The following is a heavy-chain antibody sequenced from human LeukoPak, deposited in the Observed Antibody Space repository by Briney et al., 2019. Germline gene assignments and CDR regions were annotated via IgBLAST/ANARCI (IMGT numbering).Heavy chain of an antibody. V-gene: IGHV4-59*01. D-gene: IGHD3-3*01. CDR2: IYYSGST. J-gene: IGHJ5*02. Sequence: PSETLSLTCTVSGGSISSYYWSWIRQPPGKGLEWIGYIYYSGSTNYNPSLKSRVTISVDTSKNQFSLKLSSVTAADTAVYYCARARGDFWSGYYSNWFDPWGQGTLVTVSS. CDR1: GGSISSYY. CDR3: ARARGDFWSGYYSNWFDP.